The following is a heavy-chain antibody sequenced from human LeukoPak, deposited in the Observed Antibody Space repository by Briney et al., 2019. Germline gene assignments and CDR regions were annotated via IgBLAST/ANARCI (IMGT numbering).Heavy chain of an antibody. J-gene: IGHJ4*02. CDR2: VSGGGGST. V-gene: IGHV3-23*01. CDR1: GFTFSSYA. CDR3: AKLNRYSSSWYSSY. Sequence: GGSLRLSCAASGFTFSSYAMSWVRQAPGKGLEWVSAVSGGGGSTYYAGFVKGRFIISRDNSKNTLYLQMNSLRAEDTAVYYCAKLNRYSSSWYSSYWGQGTLVTVSS. D-gene: IGHD6-13*01.